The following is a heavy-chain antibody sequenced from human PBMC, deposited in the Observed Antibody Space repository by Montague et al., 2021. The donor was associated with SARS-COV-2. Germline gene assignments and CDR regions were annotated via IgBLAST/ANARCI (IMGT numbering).Heavy chain of an antibody. V-gene: IGHV4-4*02. CDR2: IYHTGST. J-gene: IGHJ4*02. CDR1: GDSITSNYW. Sequence: SETLSLPCNVSGDSITSNYWWSWLRQPPGKGLEWIGEIYHTGSTNFNPSLKSRVTMSVDKSKKFFSLSLRSVTAADTATYYCARDGGQRFRAFESWGQGTLVTISS. D-gene: IGHD3-16*01. CDR3: ARDGGQRFRAFES.